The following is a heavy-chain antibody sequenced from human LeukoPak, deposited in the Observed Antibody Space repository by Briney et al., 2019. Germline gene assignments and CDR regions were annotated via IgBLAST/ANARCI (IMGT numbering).Heavy chain of an antibody. CDR3: AKDRVDGSGSQFDS. D-gene: IGHD3-10*01. CDR2: ISGSGAMT. J-gene: IGHJ4*02. V-gene: IGHV3-23*01. CDR1: GFTLSNHA. Sequence: GGSLRLSCAASGFTLSNHALIWVRQAPGKGLELVSSISGSGAMTYYADSVKGRFTISRDNAMNTLYLQMTSLRADDTAVYYCAKDRVDGSGSQFDSWGQGSLVIVSS.